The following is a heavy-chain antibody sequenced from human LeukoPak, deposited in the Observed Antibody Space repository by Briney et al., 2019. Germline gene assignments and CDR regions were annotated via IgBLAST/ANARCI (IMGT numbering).Heavy chain of an antibody. CDR3: ARDAAAATVRG. D-gene: IGHD6-13*01. CDR2: IIPIFGTA. J-gene: IGHJ4*02. Sequence: ASVKVSCKASGGTFGSYAISWVRQAPGQGLEWMGRIIPIFGTANYAQKFQGRVTITTDESTSTAYMELSSLRSEDTAVYYCARDAAAATVRGWGQGTLVTVSS. V-gene: IGHV1-69*05. CDR1: GGTFGSYA.